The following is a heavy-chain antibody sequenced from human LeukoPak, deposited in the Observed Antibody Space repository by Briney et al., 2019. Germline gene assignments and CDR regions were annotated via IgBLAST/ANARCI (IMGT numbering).Heavy chain of an antibody. Sequence: ASVKVSCKASGYTFTGYYMHWVRQAPGQGLEWMGWINPNSGGTNYAQKFQGRVTMTRDTSISTAYMELSRLRSDDTAVYYCARDETTVGYIVIAVAGTFDYWGQGSLVTVSS. CDR3: ARDETTVGYIVIAVAGTFDY. J-gene: IGHJ4*02. CDR1: GYTFTGYY. V-gene: IGHV1-2*02. D-gene: IGHD6-19*01. CDR2: INPNSGGT.